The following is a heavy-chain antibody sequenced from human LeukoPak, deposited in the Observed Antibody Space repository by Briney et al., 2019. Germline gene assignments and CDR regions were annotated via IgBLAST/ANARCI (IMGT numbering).Heavy chain of an antibody. CDR3: AILGRGGYCSGGSCPPDY. V-gene: IGHV4-39*01. J-gene: IGHJ4*02. CDR1: GGSISSSSYY. Sequence: SETLSLTCTVSGGSISSSSYYWGWIRQPPGKGLEWIGSIYYSGSTYYNPSLKSRVTISVDTSKNQFSLKLSSVTAADTAVYYCAILGRGGYCSGGSCPPDYWGQGTLVTVSS. D-gene: IGHD2-15*01. CDR2: IYYSGST.